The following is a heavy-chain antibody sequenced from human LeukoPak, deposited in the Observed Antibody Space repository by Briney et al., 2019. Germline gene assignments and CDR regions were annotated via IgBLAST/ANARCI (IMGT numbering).Heavy chain of an antibody. V-gene: IGHV3-30-3*01. D-gene: IGHD2-15*01. CDR3: VRESCSGGSCTYDPVDI. J-gene: IGHJ3*02. CDR2: ISVNGVTK. Sequence: GTSLSLFCVASGLRFSFYSILWVRRVPARGLEWVAVISVNGVTKFSADSVRVQFTVSRDSSRNRQCLQMNSLRFEDTAEYFCVRESCSGGSCTYDPVDIWGHGTMVTVST. CDR1: GLRFSFYS.